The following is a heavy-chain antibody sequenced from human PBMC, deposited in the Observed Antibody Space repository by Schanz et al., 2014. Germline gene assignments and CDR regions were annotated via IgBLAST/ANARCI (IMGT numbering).Heavy chain of an antibody. Sequence: QVQLVESGGGVVQPWKSLRLSCVASGFTFRSYGMHWVRQAPGKGLEWVAHISFDGGKTYYADSVKGRFTISRDNTKNTLFLQMNNLRPEDTAMYFCARVGRDYISSSVLDSLHYWGQGSLVTVS. J-gene: IGHJ4*02. CDR3: ARVGRDYISSSVLDSLHY. D-gene: IGHD6-6*01. CDR2: ISFDGGKT. CDR1: GFTFRSYG. V-gene: IGHV3-30*04.